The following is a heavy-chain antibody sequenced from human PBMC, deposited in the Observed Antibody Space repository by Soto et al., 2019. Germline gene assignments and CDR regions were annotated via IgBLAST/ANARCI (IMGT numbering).Heavy chain of an antibody. D-gene: IGHD2-15*01. CDR3: AIQDGEVVY. V-gene: IGHV1-2*04. J-gene: IGHJ4*02. CDR1: GHSFTVYS. CDR2: INPXTAAT. Sequence: GXXVKVSCKASGHSFTVYSMHWVRQAPGQGLECIXWINPXTAATKYARKXXGWATIIXXTSIRTVHMELRNLKSDDTAVYSCAIQDGEVVYWGQGTLVTVYS.